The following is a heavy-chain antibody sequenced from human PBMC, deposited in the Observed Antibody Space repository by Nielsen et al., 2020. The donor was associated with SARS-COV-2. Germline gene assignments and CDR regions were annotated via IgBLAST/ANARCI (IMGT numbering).Heavy chain of an antibody. J-gene: IGHJ4*02. V-gene: IGHV1-69*06. Sequence: SVKVSCKASGGTFSSYAISWVRQAPGQGLEWMGGIIPIFGTANYAQKFQGRVTITADKSTSTAYMVLSSLRSEDTAVYYCSRGLDYGPGHDSDYWGQGTLVTVSS. CDR3: SRGLDYGPGHDSDY. CDR1: GGTFSSYA. CDR2: IIPIFGTA. D-gene: IGHD3-10*01.